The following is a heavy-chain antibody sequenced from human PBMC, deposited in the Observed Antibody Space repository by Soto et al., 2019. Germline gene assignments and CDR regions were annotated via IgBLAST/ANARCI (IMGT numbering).Heavy chain of an antibody. CDR1: GASVTDYY. D-gene: IGHD3-22*01. V-gene: IGHV4-59*02. Sequence: QVQLQESGPRLAKPSETLSLTCSVSGASVTDYYWTWIRLTPKRGLQWLGFIHYNGRTDSSPSLNCRVTISLDTSKYHVSLILNSVNVADSAIYCCARGHFDSRGYSNALDCWGQGTLVTVSS. J-gene: IGHJ4*02. CDR3: ARGHFDSRGYSNALDC. CDR2: IHYNGRT.